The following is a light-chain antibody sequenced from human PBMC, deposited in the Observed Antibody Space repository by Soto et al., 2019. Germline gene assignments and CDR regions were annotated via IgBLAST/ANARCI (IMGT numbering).Light chain of an antibody. Sequence: IEMTQSPSALSASAGDRVTITCQASQDIKNYVIWYQQKPGRAPKLLIYDAASLGTGVSSRFIGSGSGTHFTLTLSSLQPEDVATYYCQQFDSVPCTFGQGTKLEIK. CDR1: QDIKNY. CDR3: QQFDSVPCT. CDR2: DAA. V-gene: IGKV1-33*01. J-gene: IGKJ2*02.